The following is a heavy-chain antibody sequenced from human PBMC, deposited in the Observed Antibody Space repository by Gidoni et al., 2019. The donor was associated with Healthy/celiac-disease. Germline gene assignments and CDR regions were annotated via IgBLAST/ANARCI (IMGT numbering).Heavy chain of an antibody. D-gene: IGHD3-22*01. CDR2: IKSKTDGGTT. V-gene: IGHV3-15*01. CDR3: TTDLSYYYDSSGYSDDAFDI. Sequence: EVQLVESGGGLVKPGGSLRLSCAASGFTFSNAWMSWVRQAPGKGLEWVGRIKSKTDGGTTDYAAPVKGRFTISRDDSKNTLYLQMNSLKTEDTAVYYCTTDLSYYYDSSGYSDDAFDIWGQGTMVTVSS. CDR1: GFTFSNAW. J-gene: IGHJ3*02.